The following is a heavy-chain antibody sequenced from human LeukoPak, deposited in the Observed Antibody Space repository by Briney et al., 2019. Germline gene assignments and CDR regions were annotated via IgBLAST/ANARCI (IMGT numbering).Heavy chain of an antibody. V-gene: IGHV3-30-3*01. CDR1: GFTFSGYA. J-gene: IGHJ4*02. Sequence: GGSLRLSCAASGFTFSGYAMHWVRQAPGKGLEWVAVISYEGSNKNYADSVKGRFTISRDNSKNTLYLQMNSLRAEDTAVYYCASPNGAGTYYQCYFHYWGQGALVTVSS. CDR3: ASPNGAGTYYQCYFHY. CDR2: ISYEGSNK. D-gene: IGHD1-26*01.